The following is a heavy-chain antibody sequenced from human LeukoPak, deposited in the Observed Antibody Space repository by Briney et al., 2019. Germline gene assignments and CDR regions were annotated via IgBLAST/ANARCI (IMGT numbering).Heavy chain of an antibody. V-gene: IGHV3-23*01. CDR3: AKEKGLGDAFDI. CDR2: ISGSGGST. D-gene: IGHD3/OR15-3a*01. Sequence: GGSLRLSCAASGFIFSSYSMNWVRQAPGKGLEWVSAISGSGGSTYYADSVKGRFTISRDNSKNTLYLQMNSLRAEDTAVYYCAKEKGLGDAFDIWGQGTMVTVSS. CDR1: GFIFSSYS. J-gene: IGHJ3*02.